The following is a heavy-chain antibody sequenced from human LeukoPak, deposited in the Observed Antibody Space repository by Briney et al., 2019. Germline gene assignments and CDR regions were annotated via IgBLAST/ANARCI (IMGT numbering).Heavy chain of an antibody. V-gene: IGHV1-18*01. J-gene: IGHJ3*02. CDR2: ISAYYGNT. D-gene: IGHD3-10*01. CDR3: ARDNGSGNYYLDAFDI. CDR1: GYTFKNYG. Sequence: ASVKVSCKASGYTFKNYGISWMRQAPGQGLEWMGRISAYYGNTNYAQKVQDRVTLTTDTSTSTAYMELRTLTSGDTAVYYCARDNGSGNYYLDAFDIWGQGTMVTVSS.